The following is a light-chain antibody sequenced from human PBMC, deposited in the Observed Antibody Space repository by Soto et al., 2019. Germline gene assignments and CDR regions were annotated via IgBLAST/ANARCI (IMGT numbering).Light chain of an antibody. CDR1: QSLLYSDGNTL. V-gene: IGKV2-30*01. Sequence: DVVMTQSPLSLPVPLGQPASISCRSSQSLLYSDGNTLFHWFKQRPGQSPRRLISKVSNRDSGVPARCSGGGSGTDFTVIISRVEAEDVGIYYCMQGSHWPYTFGQGTKLEIK. J-gene: IGKJ2*01. CDR3: MQGSHWPYT. CDR2: KVS.